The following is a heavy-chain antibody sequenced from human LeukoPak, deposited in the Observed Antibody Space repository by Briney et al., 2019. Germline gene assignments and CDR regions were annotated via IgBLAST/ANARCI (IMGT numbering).Heavy chain of an antibody. CDR3: ARDSSPYYLYYFDY. V-gene: IGHV4-39*07. D-gene: IGHD3-22*01. CDR1: GISISTNNYY. Sequence: SETLSLTCTVSGISISTNNYYWAWIRQPPGKGLEWIGNVDYSGNTSDNPSLKSRVTVSLDTAKNQFSLKLSSVTAADTAVYYCARDSSPYYLYYFDYWGQGTLVTVSS. J-gene: IGHJ4*02. CDR2: VDYSGNT.